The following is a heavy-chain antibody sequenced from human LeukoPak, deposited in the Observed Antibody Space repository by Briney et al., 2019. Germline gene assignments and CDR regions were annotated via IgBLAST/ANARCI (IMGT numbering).Heavy chain of an antibody. D-gene: IGHD1-26*01. V-gene: IGHV3-33*01. Sequence: GGSLRLSCAASGITFRNYGFHWVRQAPGKGLEWVAIIWYDGSNEYYADSVKGRFTISRDNSKNTLYLQMNSLRAEDTAVYYCATSRGSYYMDVWGKGTTVTVSS. CDR3: ATSRGSYYMDV. CDR2: IWYDGSNE. CDR1: GITFRNYG. J-gene: IGHJ6*03.